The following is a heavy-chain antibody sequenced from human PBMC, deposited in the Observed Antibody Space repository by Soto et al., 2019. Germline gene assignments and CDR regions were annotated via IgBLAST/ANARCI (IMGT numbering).Heavy chain of an antibody. Sequence: PGESLKISCKGSGYSFTSYWIGWVRQMPGKGLEWMGIIYPGDSDTRYSPSFQGQVTISADKSISTAYLQWGSLKASDTAMYYCARGGAGYCSSTSCPEDAFDIWGQGTMVTV. CDR1: GYSFTSYW. V-gene: IGHV5-51*01. CDR2: IYPGDSDT. D-gene: IGHD2-2*01. CDR3: ARGGAGYCSSTSCPEDAFDI. J-gene: IGHJ3*02.